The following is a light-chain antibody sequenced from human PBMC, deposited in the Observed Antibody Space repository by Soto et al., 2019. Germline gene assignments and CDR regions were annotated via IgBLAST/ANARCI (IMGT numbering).Light chain of an antibody. CDR2: GAS. Sequence: EIVLTQSPGTLSLSPGERATLSCRANQSVSSNYLAWYQQKPGQAPRPLIYGASSRATGIPDRFSGSGAGTDFTLTISRLEPEDFAVYYCQQYGSSPWTFGQGTKVDIK. J-gene: IGKJ1*01. CDR1: QSVSSNY. V-gene: IGKV3-20*01. CDR3: QQYGSSPWT.